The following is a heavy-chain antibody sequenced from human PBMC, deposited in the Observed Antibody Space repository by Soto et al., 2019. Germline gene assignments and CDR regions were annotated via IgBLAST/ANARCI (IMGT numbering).Heavy chain of an antibody. CDR1: GFTFSSYA. D-gene: IGHD3-22*01. CDR2: ISYDGSNK. V-gene: IGHV3-30-3*01. CDR3: ARDKHRYYYDSSGYPNAFDI. Sequence: LRLSCAASGFTFSSYAMHWVRQAPGKGLEWVAVISYDGSNKYYADSVKGRFTISRDNSKNTLYLQMNSLRAEDTAVYYCARDKHRYYYDSSGYPNAFDIWGQGTMVTVSS. J-gene: IGHJ3*02.